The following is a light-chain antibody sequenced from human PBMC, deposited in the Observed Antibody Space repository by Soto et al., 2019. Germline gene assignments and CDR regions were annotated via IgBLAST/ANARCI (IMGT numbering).Light chain of an antibody. CDR3: QQGDSFPFT. Sequence: DIELTQSPSSVSASVGDRATITCRASQDIGTWLAWYQQKPGDAPKLMTYVASNLQSGLPSRFSGAGSGTDFNLTITRLQPEDFAHYHCQQGDSFPFTFGQGTKVDFK. V-gene: IGKV1-12*01. CDR2: VAS. CDR1: QDIGTW. J-gene: IGKJ3*01.